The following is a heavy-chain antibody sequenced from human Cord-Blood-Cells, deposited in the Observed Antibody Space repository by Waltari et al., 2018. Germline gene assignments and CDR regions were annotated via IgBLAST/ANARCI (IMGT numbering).Heavy chain of an antibody. D-gene: IGHD3-3*01. CDR2: ISSSGSTI. CDR3: ARDKSAYYDFWSGYYYFDY. CDR1: GFTFSSYE. V-gene: IGHV3-48*03. Sequence: EVQLVESGGGLVQPGGSLRLSCAASGFTFSSYEMNWVRQATGKGLEWVSYISSSGSTIYYADSVKGRFTISRDNAKNSLYLQMNSLRAEDTAVYYCARDKSAYYDFWSGYYYFDYWGQGTLVTVSS. J-gene: IGHJ4*02.